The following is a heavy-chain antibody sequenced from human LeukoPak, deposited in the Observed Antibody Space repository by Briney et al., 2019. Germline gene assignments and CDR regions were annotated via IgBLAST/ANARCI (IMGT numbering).Heavy chain of an antibody. Sequence: GGSLRLPCAASGFTFSSYSMNWVRQAPGKGLEWVSYISSSSSTIYCADSVKGRFTISRDNAKNSLYLQMNSLRAEDTAVYYCASLDSSGWHRLPLDYWGQGTLVTVSS. D-gene: IGHD6-19*01. CDR2: ISSSSSTI. V-gene: IGHV3-48*01. CDR1: GFTFSSYS. CDR3: ASLDSSGWHRLPLDY. J-gene: IGHJ4*02.